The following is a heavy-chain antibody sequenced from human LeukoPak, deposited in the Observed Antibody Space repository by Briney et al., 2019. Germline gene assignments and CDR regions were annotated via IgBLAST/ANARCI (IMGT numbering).Heavy chain of an antibody. D-gene: IGHD2-15*01. V-gene: IGHV1-2*02. CDR1: GYTFTGYY. CDR2: INPNSGGT. Sequence: GASVKVSCKASGYTFTGYYMHWVRQAPGQGLEWMGWINPNSGGTNYAQKFQGRVTMTRDTSIGTAYMELSRLRSDDTAVYYCARARRFCSGGSCGWFDPWGQGTLVTVSS. CDR3: ARARRFCSGGSCGWFDP. J-gene: IGHJ5*02.